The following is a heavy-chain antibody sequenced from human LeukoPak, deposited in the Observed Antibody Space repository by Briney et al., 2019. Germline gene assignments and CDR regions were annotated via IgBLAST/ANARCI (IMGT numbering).Heavy chain of an antibody. CDR3: ARGLDVVAVAGLYYFDY. CDR1: GGSFSGYY. CDR2: IHHSGST. J-gene: IGHJ4*02. Sequence: NPSETLSLTCAVYGGSFSGYYWSWIRQPPGKGLEWIGEIHHSGSTNYNPSLKSRVTISVDTSTNQFSLKLSSVTAADTAVYYCARGLDVVAVAGLYYFDYWGQGTLSPSPQ. D-gene: IGHD6-19*01. V-gene: IGHV4-34*01.